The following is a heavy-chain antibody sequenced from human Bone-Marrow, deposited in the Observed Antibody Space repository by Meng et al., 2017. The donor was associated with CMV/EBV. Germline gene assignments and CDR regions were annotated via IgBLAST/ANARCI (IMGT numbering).Heavy chain of an antibody. D-gene: IGHD3-10*01. Sequence: ASVKVSCKASGYTFTGYYMHWVRQAPGQGLEWMGGFDPEDGETIYAQKFQGRVTMTEDTSTDTAYMELSSLRSEDTAVYYCATSPITMVRGVILNYWGQGTLVTVSS. CDR2: FDPEDGET. CDR3: ATSPITMVRGVILNY. CDR1: GYTFTGYY. V-gene: IGHV1-24*01. J-gene: IGHJ4*02.